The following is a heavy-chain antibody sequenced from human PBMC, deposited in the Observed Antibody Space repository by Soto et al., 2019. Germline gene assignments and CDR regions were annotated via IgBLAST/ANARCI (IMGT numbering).Heavy chain of an antibody. Sequence: QVQLVQSGAEMKKLGASVKVSCKASGYSFTHYYVHWVRPAPGQGLEWMGWINPYTSTTTYAPKFEGRISMTRDKSVSTAYMELSGLRSDDSALYLCASASGSPLTVYAPIGFWGQGTLVAVSS. CDR2: INPYTSTT. CDR3: ASASGSPLTVYAPIGF. CDR1: GYSFTHYY. J-gene: IGHJ4*02. V-gene: IGHV1-2*02. D-gene: IGHD2-8*01.